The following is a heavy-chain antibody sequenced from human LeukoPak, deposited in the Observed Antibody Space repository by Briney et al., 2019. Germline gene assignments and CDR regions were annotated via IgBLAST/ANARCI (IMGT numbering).Heavy chain of an antibody. CDR3: AREAGYDILTGYGAFDI. D-gene: IGHD3-9*01. Sequence: SETLSLSCTVSGGSISSYYWSWIRQPPGKGLEWIGYIYYSGSTNYNPSLKSRVTISVDTSKNQFSLKLSSVTAADTAVYYCAREAGYDILTGYGAFDIWGQGTMVTVSS. J-gene: IGHJ3*02. CDR2: IYYSGST. V-gene: IGHV4-59*12. CDR1: GGSISSYY.